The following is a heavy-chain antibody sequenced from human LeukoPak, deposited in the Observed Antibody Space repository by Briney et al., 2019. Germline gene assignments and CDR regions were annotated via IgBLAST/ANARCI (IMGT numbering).Heavy chain of an antibody. V-gene: IGHV3-30*18. Sequence: GGSLRLSCAASGFTFSSYGMHWVRQAPGKGLEWVAVISYDGSNKYYADSVKGRFTISRDNSKNTLYLQMNSLRAEDTAVYYCAKDRGYSCGGDFDYWGQGTLVTVSS. CDR2: ISYDGSNK. D-gene: IGHD5-18*01. CDR1: GFTFSSYG. J-gene: IGHJ4*02. CDR3: AKDRGYSCGGDFDY.